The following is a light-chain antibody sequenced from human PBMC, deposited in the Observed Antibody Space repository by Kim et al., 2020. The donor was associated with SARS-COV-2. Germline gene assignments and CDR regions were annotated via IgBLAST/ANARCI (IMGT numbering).Light chain of an antibody. Sequence: RQSVTISWPGNSSDVGGYSFVSWYQQHPGKAPKLMISDVSKRPSGVPDRFSGSKSGNTASLTISGLQAEDEADYHCCSYAGGYVVFGGGTQLTVL. CDR3: CSYAGGYVV. V-gene: IGLV2-11*01. CDR2: DVS. CDR1: SSDVGGYSF. J-gene: IGLJ2*01.